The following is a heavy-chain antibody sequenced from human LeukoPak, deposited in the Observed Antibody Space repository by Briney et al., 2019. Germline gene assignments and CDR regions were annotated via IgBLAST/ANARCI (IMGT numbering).Heavy chain of an antibody. D-gene: IGHD1-1*01. V-gene: IGHV3-74*01. CDR3: ARGLHWNDFNWFDT. CDR2: IQTDGST. Sequence: GGSLRLSCAASGFTFTNFWMNWVRQTPGKGLMWVSRIQTDGSTRYAESVKGRFTISRDNAKNTVYLQMNTLSAEDTAIYYCARGLHWNDFNWFDTWGQGTLVTVSS. CDR1: GFTFTNFW. J-gene: IGHJ5*02.